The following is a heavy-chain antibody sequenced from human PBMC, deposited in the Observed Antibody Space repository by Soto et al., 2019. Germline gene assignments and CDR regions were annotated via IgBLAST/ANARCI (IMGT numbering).Heavy chain of an antibody. V-gene: IGHV1-69*01. CDR1: GGTFSSYA. J-gene: IGHJ4*02. CDR3: ARGKTYYYDSSGYSYFDY. D-gene: IGHD3-22*01. CDR2: IIPIFGTA. Sequence: QVQLVQSGAEVKKPGSSVKVSCKASGGTFSSYAISWVRQAPGQGLEWMGGIIPIFGTANYAQKFQGRVTITADESTSTAYMELSSLRSEDTALYYCARGKTYYYDSSGYSYFDYWGQGTLVTVSS.